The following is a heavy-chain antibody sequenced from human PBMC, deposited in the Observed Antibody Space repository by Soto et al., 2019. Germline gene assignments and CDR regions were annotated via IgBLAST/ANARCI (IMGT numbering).Heavy chain of an antibody. V-gene: IGHV3-23*01. CDR2: VSSSGGTT. CDR3: AKGSAYYHDTSGYRYYFDY. CDR1: GFTFSLYA. Sequence: LRLSCAASGFTFSLYALNWVRQAPGKGLEWVSGVSSSGGTTDYADSVKGRFTISRDNSKNTLYLQMNSLRAEDTAVYYCAKGSAYYHDTSGYRYYFDYWGQGTLVTVSS. J-gene: IGHJ4*02. D-gene: IGHD3-22*01.